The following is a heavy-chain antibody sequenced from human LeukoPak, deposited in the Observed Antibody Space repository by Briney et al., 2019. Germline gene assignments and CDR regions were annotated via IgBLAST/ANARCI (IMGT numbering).Heavy chain of an antibody. CDR2: INPSGGST. V-gene: IGHV1-46*01. J-gene: IGHJ4*01. CDR1: GDTFTRYY. D-gene: IGHD1-26*01. CDR3: ARVPSGNYYRFDY. Sequence: ASVKVSCKASGDTFTRYYMHWVRQAPGQGLEWMGIINPSGGSTSYAQKFQGRVTMTRDTSTSTVYMELSSLSSEDTAVYYCARVPSGNYYRFDYWGQEPWSPSPQ.